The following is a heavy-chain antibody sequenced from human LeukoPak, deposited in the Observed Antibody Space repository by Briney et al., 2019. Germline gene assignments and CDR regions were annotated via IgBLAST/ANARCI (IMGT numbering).Heavy chain of an antibody. D-gene: IGHD4-11*01. CDR2: ISWNSGSI. V-gene: IGHV3-9*01. CDR3: AKSFRTDYRGIDI. J-gene: IGHJ3*02. CDR1: GFTFDDYA. Sequence: GGSLRLSCAASGFTFDDYAMHWFRQAPGKGLEWVSGISWNSGSIGYADSVKGRFTISRDNAKNSLYLQMNSLRAEDTALYYCAKSFRTDYRGIDIWGQGTMVTVSS.